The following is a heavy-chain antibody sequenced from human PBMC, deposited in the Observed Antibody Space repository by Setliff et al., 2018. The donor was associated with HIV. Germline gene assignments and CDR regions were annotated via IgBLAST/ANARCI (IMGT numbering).Heavy chain of an antibody. V-gene: IGHV1-18*01. D-gene: IGHD3-9*01. CDR1: GYSFTNYG. J-gene: IGHJ4*02. Sequence: ASVKVSCKASGYSFTNYGLNWVRQAPGQGLEWMGWISVYNGYTNYAQNLQDRATMTTDTSTSTAYMELRSLRSDDTAVYYCARAYDTLSGYYDYWGQGTLVTVSS. CDR3: ARAYDTLSGYYDY. CDR2: ISVYNGYT.